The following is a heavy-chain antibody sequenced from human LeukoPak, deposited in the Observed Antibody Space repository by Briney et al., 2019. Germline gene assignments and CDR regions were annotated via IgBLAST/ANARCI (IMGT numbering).Heavy chain of an antibody. D-gene: IGHD2-2*01. CDR3: AKGRSVSCYGAMDV. V-gene: IGHV3-23*01. Sequence: PGGSLRLSCATSGFTFSSSAMNWVRQAAGKGLEWVSSICGSGDITYYADSVKGRFTVSRDNSNNMLYLQMNSLRADDTAIYFCAKGRSVSCYGAMDVWGQGTTVTVSS. CDR2: ICGSGDIT. CDR1: GFTFSSSA. J-gene: IGHJ6*02.